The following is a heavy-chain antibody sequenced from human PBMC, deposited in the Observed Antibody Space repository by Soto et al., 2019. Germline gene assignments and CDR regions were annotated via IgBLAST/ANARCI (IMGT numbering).Heavy chain of an antibody. D-gene: IGHD2-2*01. Sequence: EVQLLESGGGLVQPGGSLRLSCAASGFTFSNCAMRWVRQAPGKGLEWVSGISGSGGRTFYADSVKGRFAISRDKSKNTMNLQMNSLRVEDTAVYYCANEYCSSTSCYGGFGYWGQGTLVTVSS. CDR2: ISGSGGRT. CDR3: ANEYCSSTSCYGGFGY. CDR1: GFTFSNCA. V-gene: IGHV3-23*01. J-gene: IGHJ4*02.